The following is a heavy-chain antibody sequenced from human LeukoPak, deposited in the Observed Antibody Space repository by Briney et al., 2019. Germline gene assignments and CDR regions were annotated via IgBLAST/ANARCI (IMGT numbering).Heavy chain of an antibody. V-gene: IGHV4-59*01. CDR2: IYYSGST. CDR3: ARDLLGDYADY. D-gene: IGHD4-17*01. J-gene: IGHJ4*02. CDR1: GGSISSYY. Sequence: SETLSLTCTVSGGSISSYYWSWIRQPPGKGLEWIGYIYYSGSTNYNPSLKSRVTISVDTSKNQFSLKLSSVTAADTAVYYCARDLLGDYADYWGQGTLVTVSS.